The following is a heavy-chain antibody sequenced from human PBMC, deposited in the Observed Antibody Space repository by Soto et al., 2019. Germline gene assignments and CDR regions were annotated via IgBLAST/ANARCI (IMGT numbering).Heavy chain of an antibody. Sequence: QVQLVQSGAEVKKPGASVKVSGKASGYTLSSYRISWERQAPGQGPEWMGWIHAYNGDTKYAQKFQDRLIMTTDTSTSTAYMELRSLTSDDTAVYYCARADYGDDDYWGQGTLVTVSS. CDR3: ARADYGDDDY. J-gene: IGHJ4*02. V-gene: IGHV1-18*01. CDR2: IHAYNGDT. D-gene: IGHD4-17*01. CDR1: GYTLSSYR.